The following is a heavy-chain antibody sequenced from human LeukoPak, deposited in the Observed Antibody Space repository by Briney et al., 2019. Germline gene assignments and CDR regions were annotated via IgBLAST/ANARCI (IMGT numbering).Heavy chain of an antibody. Sequence: SETLSLTCAVYGGSFSQYYRSWMRQPPGKGLEWIGYIYNSGSTYNNPSLNSRVTISVDTSKNQFSLKLSSVTAADTAVYYCARGRGLLLWFGESPNWFDPWGQGTLVTVSS. J-gene: IGHJ5*02. D-gene: IGHD3-10*01. CDR1: GGSFSQYY. CDR3: ARGRGLLLWFGESPNWFDP. CDR2: IYNSGST. V-gene: IGHV4-34*01.